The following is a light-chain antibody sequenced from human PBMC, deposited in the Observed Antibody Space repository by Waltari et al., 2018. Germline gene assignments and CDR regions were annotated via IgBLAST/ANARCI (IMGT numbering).Light chain of an antibody. J-gene: IGKJ2*01. Sequence: DIVMTQSPLSLHVTPGEPASIPCRSSQSLLHSNGYNYLDWYLQKPGQSPQLLIYLGSNRASGVPDRFSGSGSGTDFTLKISRVEAEDVGVYYCMQALQTPPWNTFGQGTKLEIK. V-gene: IGKV2-28*01. CDR2: LGS. CDR3: MQALQTPPWNT. CDR1: QSLLHSNGYNY.